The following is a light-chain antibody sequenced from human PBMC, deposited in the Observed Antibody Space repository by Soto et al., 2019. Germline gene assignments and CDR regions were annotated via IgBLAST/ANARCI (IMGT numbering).Light chain of an antibody. CDR3: QQSETYPLT. V-gene: IGKV1-9*01. J-gene: IGKJ5*01. CDR2: AAS. CDR1: QGISSY. Sequence: DIQLTQSPSFLSASVGDRVTITCRASQGISSYLARYQQKPGKAPKLLIYAASTLQSGVPSRFSGSGSGTEFTLTISSLQPEDFATYYCQQSETYPLTFGQGTRLEIK.